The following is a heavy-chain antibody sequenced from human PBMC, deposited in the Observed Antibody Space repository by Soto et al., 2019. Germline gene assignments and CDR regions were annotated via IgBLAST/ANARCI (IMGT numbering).Heavy chain of an antibody. CDR1: GYTFTSYD. CDR3: ARASYYDYIWGSYRARPFDY. CDR2: MNPNSGNT. D-gene: IGHD3-16*02. V-gene: IGHV1-8*01. Sequence: ASVKVSCKASGYTFTSYDINWVRQATGQGLEWMGWMNPNSGNTGYAQKFQGRVTMTRNTSISTAYMELSSLRSGDTAVYYCARASYYDYIWGSYRARPFDYWGQGTLVTAPQ. J-gene: IGHJ4*02.